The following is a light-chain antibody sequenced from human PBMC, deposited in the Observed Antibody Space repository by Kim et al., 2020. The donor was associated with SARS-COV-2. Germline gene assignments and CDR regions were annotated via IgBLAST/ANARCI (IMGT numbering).Light chain of an antibody. Sequence: DIQMTQSPPTLSASVGDRVTITCRASQSISVWLAWYQQKPGKAPSLLIYDASILESGVPSRFSGSGSGTEFTLTISGLQPDDFATYYCQEYKSNLWTFGQGTKVDIK. CDR3: QEYKSNLWT. J-gene: IGKJ1*01. CDR1: QSISVW. V-gene: IGKV1-5*01. CDR2: DAS.